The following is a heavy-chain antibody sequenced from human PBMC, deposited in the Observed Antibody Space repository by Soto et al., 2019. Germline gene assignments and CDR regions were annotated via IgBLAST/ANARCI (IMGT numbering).Heavy chain of an antibody. CDR1: GGSISSYY. CDR3: ARQGYCSSTSCYFPNWFDP. V-gene: IGHV4-39*01. Sequence: GGSISSYYWGWIRQPPGKGLEWIGSIYYSGSTYYNPSLKSRVTISVDTSKNQFSLKLSSVTAADTAVYYCARQGYCSSTSCYFPNWFDPWGQGTLVTVSS. D-gene: IGHD2-2*01. J-gene: IGHJ5*02. CDR2: IYYSGST.